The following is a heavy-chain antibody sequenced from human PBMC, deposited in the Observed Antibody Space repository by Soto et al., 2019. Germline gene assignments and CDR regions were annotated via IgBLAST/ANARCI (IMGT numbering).Heavy chain of an antibody. CDR3: ARAGN. V-gene: IGHV3-7*05. Sequence: PGGSLRLSFAASGFTFRSFWLSWVRQAPGKGLEWVANINQDGSDKYYVDSVKGRFTISRDNAKNSVYLQMNSLRAEDTAVYYCARAGNWGQGTLVTVSS. J-gene: IGHJ4*02. CDR2: INQDGSDK. CDR1: GFTFRSFW.